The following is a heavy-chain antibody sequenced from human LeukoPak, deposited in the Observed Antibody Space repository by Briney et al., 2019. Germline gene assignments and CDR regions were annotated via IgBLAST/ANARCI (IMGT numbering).Heavy chain of an antibody. Sequence: PSETLSLTCTVSGGSISSGGYYWSWIRQPPGKGLEWIGYIYYSGSTNYNPSLKSRVTISVDTSKNQFSLKLSSVTAADTAVFYCARDIAAAGLDYWGQGTLVTVSS. V-gene: IGHV4-61*08. J-gene: IGHJ4*02. D-gene: IGHD6-13*01. CDR3: ARDIAAAGLDY. CDR2: IYYSGST. CDR1: GGSISSGGYY.